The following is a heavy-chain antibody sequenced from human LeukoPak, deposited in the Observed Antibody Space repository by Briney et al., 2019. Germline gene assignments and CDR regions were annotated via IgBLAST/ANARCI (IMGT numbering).Heavy chain of an antibody. CDR3: ARGGKYYYDSSGSFYYYYMDV. CDR1: GYSFTYHY. Sequence: GSVKVSCKASGYSFTYHYMHWLRQAPGQGLEWIGIINPSDGSTTYAQKFQGRVTMTRDMSTSTVYMELSSLRSEDTAVYYCARGGKYYYDSSGSFYYYYMDVWGKGTTVTISS. D-gene: IGHD3-22*01. J-gene: IGHJ6*03. CDR2: INPSDGST. V-gene: IGHV1-46*01.